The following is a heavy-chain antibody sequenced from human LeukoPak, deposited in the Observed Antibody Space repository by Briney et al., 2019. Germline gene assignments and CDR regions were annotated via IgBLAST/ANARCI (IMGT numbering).Heavy chain of an antibody. CDR3: ARGRIAAAGRGFDP. Sequence: ASVKVSCKASGYTFTSYDINWVRQATGQGLEWMGWMNPNSGNTGYAQKFQGRVTITRNTSISTAYMELSSLRSEDTAVYYCARGRIAAAGRGFDPWGQGTLVTVSS. V-gene: IGHV1-8*03. CDR2: MNPNSGNT. D-gene: IGHD6-13*01. CDR1: GYTFTSYD. J-gene: IGHJ5*02.